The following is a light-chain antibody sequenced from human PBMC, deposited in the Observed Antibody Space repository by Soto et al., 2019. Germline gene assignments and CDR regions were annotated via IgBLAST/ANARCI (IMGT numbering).Light chain of an antibody. CDR3: QQYGSSPRT. CDR1: QTVDSSY. Sequence: EIVLTQSPGTLSLSPGERAILSCRASQTVDSSYLAWYQHKPGQAPRLLIYGAGSRATGTPDRFSGRGSGTDFTLTISRLEPEDFALYSCQQYGSSPRTFGQGTKVEIK. CDR2: GAG. V-gene: IGKV3-20*01. J-gene: IGKJ1*01.